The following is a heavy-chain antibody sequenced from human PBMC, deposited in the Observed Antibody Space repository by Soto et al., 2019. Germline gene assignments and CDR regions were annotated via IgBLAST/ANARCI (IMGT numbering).Heavy chain of an antibody. CDR1: GYSFTDYY. D-gene: IGHD3-16*01. J-gene: IGHJ4*02. CDR3: ATLGGSYD. Sequence: QVHLVQSGAEVKMPGASVKVSCKASGYSFTDYYMHWVRQAPGQGLEWMGVINPTDGSATYAQNFQGRLTMTRDTSMRTVYMEVTRPRPEDTAVYYCATLGGSYDWGQGTLLTVSS. V-gene: IGHV1-46*01. CDR2: INPTDGSA.